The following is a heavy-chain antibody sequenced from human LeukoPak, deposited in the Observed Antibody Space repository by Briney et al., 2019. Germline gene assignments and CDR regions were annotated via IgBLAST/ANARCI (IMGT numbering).Heavy chain of an antibody. CDR1: GFTFSSYA. CDR3: ARGFPAYYDILTAAFVVDCYYGMDV. CDR2: ISSNGGST. J-gene: IGHJ6*02. V-gene: IGHV3-64*01. D-gene: IGHD3-9*01. Sequence: GGSLRLSCAASGFTFSSYAMHWVRQAPGKGLEYVSAISSNGGSTYYANSVKGRFTISRDNSKNTLYLQMGSLRAEDMAVYYCARGFPAYYDILTAAFVVDCYYGMDVWGQGTTVTVSS.